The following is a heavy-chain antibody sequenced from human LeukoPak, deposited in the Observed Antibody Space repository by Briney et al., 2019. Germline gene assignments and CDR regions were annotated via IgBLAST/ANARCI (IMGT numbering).Heavy chain of an antibody. Sequence: PSETLSLTCTVSGGSISSGGYYWSWIRQPPGKGLEWIGYIYHSGSTYYNPSLKSRVTISVDTSKNQFSLKLSSVTAADTAVYYCAREEWFGESPWGQGTLVTVSS. J-gene: IGHJ5*02. V-gene: IGHV4-30-2*01. CDR3: AREEWFGESP. CDR2: IYHSGST. D-gene: IGHD3-10*01. CDR1: GGSISSGGYY.